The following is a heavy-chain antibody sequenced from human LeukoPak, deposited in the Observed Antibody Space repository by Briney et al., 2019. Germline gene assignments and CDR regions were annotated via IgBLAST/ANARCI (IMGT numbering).Heavy chain of an antibody. J-gene: IGHJ4*02. V-gene: IGHV4-59*01. CDR3: ARAAYCSGGSCYSFNGNYFDY. Sequence: SETLSLTCTVPGGSISSYYWSWIRQPPGKGLEWIGYIYYSGSTNYNPSLKSRVTISVDTSKNQLSLKLSSVTAADTAVYYCARAAYCSGGSCYSFNGNYFDYWGQGTLVTVSS. CDR1: GGSISSYY. CDR2: IYYSGST. D-gene: IGHD2-15*01.